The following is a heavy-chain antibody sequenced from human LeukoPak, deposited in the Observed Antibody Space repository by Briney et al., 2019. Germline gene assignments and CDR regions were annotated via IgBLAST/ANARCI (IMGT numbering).Heavy chain of an antibody. D-gene: IGHD2-2*01. CDR3: AISYCSSTSCYFPRKRGFDP. CDR1: GGSFSGYY. CDR2: INHSGST. J-gene: IGHJ5*02. V-gene: IGHV4-34*01. Sequence: SETLSLTCAVYGGSFSGYYWSWIRQPPGKGLEWIGEINHSGSTNYNPSLKSRVTISVDTSKNQLSLKLSSVTAADTAVYYCAISYCSSTSCYFPRKRGFDPWGQGTLVTVSS.